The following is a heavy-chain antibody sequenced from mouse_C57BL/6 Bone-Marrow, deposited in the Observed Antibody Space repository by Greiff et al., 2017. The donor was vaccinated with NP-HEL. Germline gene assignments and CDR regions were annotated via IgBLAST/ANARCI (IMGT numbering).Heavy chain of an antibody. V-gene: IGHV1-63*01. Sequence: QVQLQQSGAELVRPGLAVKMDCKAAGHRLASYGGGLVGGVSGHCLDVIGDIYPGGGYTNYNEKFKGKATLTADKSSSTAYMQFSSLTSEDSAIYYCAREIYYYGFYFDYWGQGTTLTVSS. D-gene: IGHD1-1*01. J-gene: IGHJ2*01. CDR1: GHRLASYG. CDR3: AREIYYYGFYFDY. CDR2: IYPGGGYT.